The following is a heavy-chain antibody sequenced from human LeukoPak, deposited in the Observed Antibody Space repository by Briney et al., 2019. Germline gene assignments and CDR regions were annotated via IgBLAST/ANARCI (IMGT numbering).Heavy chain of an antibody. J-gene: IGHJ5*02. CDR2: VAYRAKWYN. CDR3: ARVVGYCSGGSCYDNWFDP. CDR1: GDSVSNNSAA. V-gene: IGHV6-1*01. D-gene: IGHD2-15*01. Sequence: SQTLSLTFAISGDSVSNNSAAWNWLRQSPSRGLEWLGSVAYRAKWYNDYAVSVKSRITINPDTSKNQFSLQLSSVTPEDTAVYYCARVVGYCSGGSCYDNWFDPWGQGTLVTVSS.